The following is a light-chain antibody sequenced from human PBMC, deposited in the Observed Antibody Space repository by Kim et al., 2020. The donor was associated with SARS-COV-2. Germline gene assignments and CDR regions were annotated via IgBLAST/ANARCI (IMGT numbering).Light chain of an antibody. CDR3: QHYEDLPCT. CDR2: DAS. CDR1: QDIRKY. V-gene: IGKV1-33*01. Sequence: IQMTPSPSSLSASVGDRVTITCQASQDIRKYLNWYQHKPGKGPKLLIYDASNLETGVPSRFSGSGSGTHFTFTISSLQPEDIATYYCQHYEDLPCTFGGGTKVDIK. J-gene: IGKJ4*01.